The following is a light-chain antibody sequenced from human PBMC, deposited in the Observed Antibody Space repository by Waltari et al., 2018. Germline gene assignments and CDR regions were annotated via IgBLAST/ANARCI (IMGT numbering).Light chain of an antibody. V-gene: IGLV2-8*01. CDR3: SSYAGSNFVV. CDR1: SSDVGGYHY. CDR2: EVS. Sequence: QSALAQPPSASGSPGQSVTISCTGTSSDVGGYHYVSWYQQHPGKPPKLMMYEVSNRPSGVPDRFSGSKSGNTASLTVSGLQAEDEAAYYCSSYAGSNFVVFGGGTKVTVL. J-gene: IGLJ2*01.